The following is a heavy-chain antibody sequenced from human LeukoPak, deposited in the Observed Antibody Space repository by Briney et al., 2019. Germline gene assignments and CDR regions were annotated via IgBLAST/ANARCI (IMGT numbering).Heavy chain of an antibody. V-gene: IGHV4-59*01. D-gene: IGHD3-22*01. Sequence: SETLSLTCTVSGGSISSYYWSWIRQPPGKGLEWIGYIYYSGSTNYNPSLKSRVTISVDTSKNQFSLKLSSVTAADTAVYYCAREATYYYDSSGYNWFDPWGQGTLVTVSS. CDR2: IYYSGST. J-gene: IGHJ5*02. CDR3: AREATYYYDSSGYNWFDP. CDR1: GGSISSYY.